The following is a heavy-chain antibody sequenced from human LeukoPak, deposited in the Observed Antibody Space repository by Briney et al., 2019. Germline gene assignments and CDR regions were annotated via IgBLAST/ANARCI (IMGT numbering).Heavy chain of an antibody. D-gene: IGHD1-1*01. J-gene: IGHJ4*02. Sequence: PGGSLRLSCAASGFTFSASYMTWVRQAPGKGLEWLSYISGDSGDTNYADSVKGRFTISRDNAKNSLYLQMNSLRVEDTAVYFCARDPRTVRIWGQGTLATISS. V-gene: IGHV3-11*06. CDR3: ARDPRTVRI. CDR1: GFTFSASY. CDR2: ISGDSGDT.